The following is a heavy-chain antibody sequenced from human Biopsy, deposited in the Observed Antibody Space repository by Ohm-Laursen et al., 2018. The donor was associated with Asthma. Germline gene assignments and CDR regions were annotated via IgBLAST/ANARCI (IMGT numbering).Heavy chain of an antibody. CDR1: GYTFNSAG. CDR2: ISVYNGNT. D-gene: IGHD3-10*01. V-gene: IGHV1-18*01. J-gene: IGHJ6*02. Sequence: AASVKVSCKTSGYTFNSAGITWVRQAPGQGLEWMGWISVYNGNTKVAQKLQDRATMITDTSTSTAYMELRSLRSDDTAVYFCARAVDYSHYYGIDVWGQGTTVTVS. CDR3: ARAVDYSHYYGIDV.